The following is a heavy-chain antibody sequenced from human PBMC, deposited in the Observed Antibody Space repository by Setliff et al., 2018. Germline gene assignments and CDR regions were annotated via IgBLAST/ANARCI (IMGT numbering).Heavy chain of an antibody. Sequence: ASVKVSCKASGYTLTELSMHWVRQAPGKGLEWMGGFDPEDGETIYAQKFQGRVTITADESTSTAYMELSSLRSEDTAVYYCATSVSWIQLVLYPQGHPEPFDYWGQGTLVTVSS. CDR3: ATSVSWIQLVLYPQGHPEPFDY. CDR1: GYTLTELS. J-gene: IGHJ4*02. D-gene: IGHD5-18*01. CDR2: FDPEDGET. V-gene: IGHV1-24*01.